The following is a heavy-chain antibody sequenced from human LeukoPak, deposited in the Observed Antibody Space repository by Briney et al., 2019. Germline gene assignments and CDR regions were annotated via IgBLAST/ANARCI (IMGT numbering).Heavy chain of an antibody. CDR2: INPNSGGT. CDR1: GYTFTGYY. J-gene: IGHJ5*02. D-gene: IGHD3-3*01. CDR3: ARDDADFWSGFPSGINWFDP. Sequence: ASVKVSCKASGYTFTGYYMHWVRQAPGQGLEWMGWINPNSGGTNYAQKFQGRVTMTRDTSISAAYMELSRLSSDDTAVYYCARDDADFWSGFPSGINWFDPWGQGTLVTVSS. V-gene: IGHV1-2*02.